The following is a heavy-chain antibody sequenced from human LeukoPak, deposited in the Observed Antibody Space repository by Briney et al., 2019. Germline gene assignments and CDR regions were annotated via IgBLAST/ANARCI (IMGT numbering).Heavy chain of an antibody. Sequence: ASETLSLTCTVSGYSISSGYYWGWIRQPPGKGLEWIGSIYHSGSTYYNPSLKSRVTISVDTSKNQFSLKLSSVTAADTAVYYCARLRGQLKAFDIWGQGTMVTVSS. CDR1: GYSISSGYY. V-gene: IGHV4-38-2*02. CDR3: ARLRGQLKAFDI. CDR2: IYHSGST. J-gene: IGHJ3*02. D-gene: IGHD6-13*01.